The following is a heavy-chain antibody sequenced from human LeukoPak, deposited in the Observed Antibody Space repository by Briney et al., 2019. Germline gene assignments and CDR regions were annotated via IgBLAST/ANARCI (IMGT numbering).Heavy chain of an antibody. CDR1: GFTFSRYY. Sequence: PGGSLRLSCAASGFTFSRYYMHWVRQAPGKGLVWVSRINADGSSTNYADSVKGRFTISRDNAKNTLYLQMNSLRAEDTAVYYCARVSVCSSASCYSLFDYWGQGTLVTVSS. J-gene: IGHJ4*02. V-gene: IGHV3-74*01. CDR2: INADGSST. D-gene: IGHD2-2*01. CDR3: ARVSVCSSASCYSLFDY.